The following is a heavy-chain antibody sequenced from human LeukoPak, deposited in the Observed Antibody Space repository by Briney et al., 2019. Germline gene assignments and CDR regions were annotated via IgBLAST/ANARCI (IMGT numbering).Heavy chain of an antibody. D-gene: IGHD3-10*01. CDR3: AKVNYGSGSYAARDAFDI. CDR2: IKQDGSAK. Sequence: GGSLRLSCAASGFTFSSYWMSWVRQAPGKGLEWVANIKQDGSAKYYVDSVKGRFTISRDNAKNSLYLQMNSLRVEDTALYYCAKVNYGSGSYAARDAFDIWGQGTMVTVSS. V-gene: IGHV3-7*03. J-gene: IGHJ3*02. CDR1: GFTFSSYW.